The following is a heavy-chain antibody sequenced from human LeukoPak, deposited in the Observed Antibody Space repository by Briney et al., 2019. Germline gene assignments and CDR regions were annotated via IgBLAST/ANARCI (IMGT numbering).Heavy chain of an antibody. CDR3: ARGYCSGGSCYSYYFDY. V-gene: IGHV3-7*03. D-gene: IGHD2-15*01. CDR2: IKQDGTEK. J-gene: IGHJ4*02. Sequence: GGSLRLSCAASGFTFTTYWMSWVRQAPGKGLEWVANIKQDGTEKYYVDSVKGRFTISRDNAKNSLYLQMNSLRAEDTALYHCARGYCSGGSCYSYYFDYWGQGTLVTVSS. CDR1: GFTFTTYW.